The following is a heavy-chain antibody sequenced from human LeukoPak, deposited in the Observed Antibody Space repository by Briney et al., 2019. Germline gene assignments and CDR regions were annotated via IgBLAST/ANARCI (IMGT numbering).Heavy chain of an antibody. CDR2: INPDGSQK. CDR3: AKLLGTVTTYVS. V-gene: IGHV3-7*01. CDR1: GLTFSGNW. D-gene: IGHD2/OR15-2a*01. Sequence: PGGSLRLSCEPSGLTFSGNWMGWVRQAPGKGLEWVASINPDGSQKLYVDSVKGRFSISRDNTKSSLYLQMNSLGAEDTAIYYCAKLLGTVTTYVSWGQGTRVTVSS. J-gene: IGHJ5*02.